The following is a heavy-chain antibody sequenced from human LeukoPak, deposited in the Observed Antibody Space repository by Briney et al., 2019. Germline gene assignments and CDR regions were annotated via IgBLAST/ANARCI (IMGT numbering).Heavy chain of an antibody. D-gene: IGHD1-1*01. J-gene: IGHJ4*02. CDR1: GDSISPYY. CDR3: ARSQQLIRTFDS. V-gene: IGHV4-59*01. Sequence: SETLSLACIVSGDSISPYYWNWIRQPPGRGLEWIGYIKYSGDTNYNPSLKSRVTMSVDTSKNEFSLRLNSVTAADTAVYYCARSQQLIRTFDSWGRGTLVTVTS. CDR2: IKYSGDT.